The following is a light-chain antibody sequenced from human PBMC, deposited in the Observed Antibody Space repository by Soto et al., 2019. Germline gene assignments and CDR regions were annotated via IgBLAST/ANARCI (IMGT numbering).Light chain of an antibody. Sequence: EILLTQSPATLAVSPGEGATLSCRASQSVRDNLAWYQQKPGQAPRLPIYRASTRATGVPARFSGSGSGTEFTLTICSLQSEDVSVYFCQHYNFWPHTFGQGTRLEIK. V-gene: IGKV3-15*01. CDR1: QSVRDN. J-gene: IGKJ5*01. CDR3: QHYNFWPHT. CDR2: RAS.